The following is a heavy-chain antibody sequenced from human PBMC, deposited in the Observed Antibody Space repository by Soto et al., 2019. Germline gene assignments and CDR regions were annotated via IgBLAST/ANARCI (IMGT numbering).Heavy chain of an antibody. CDR1: GGSSSSSNW. V-gene: IGHV4-4*02. D-gene: IGHD6-13*01. Sequence: PXATLSLSCAVSGGSSSSSNWGSWVRQPPGKGLEWIGEIYHSGSTNYNPSLKSRVTISVDKSKNQFSLKLSSVTAADTAVYYCARDRRIAAAGTIPNGGWFDPWGQGTLVTVSS. J-gene: IGHJ5*02. CDR3: ARDRRIAAAGTIPNGGWFDP. CDR2: IYHSGST.